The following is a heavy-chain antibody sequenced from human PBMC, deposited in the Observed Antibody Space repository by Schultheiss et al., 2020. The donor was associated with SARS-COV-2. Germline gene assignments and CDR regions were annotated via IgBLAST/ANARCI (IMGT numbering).Heavy chain of an antibody. J-gene: IGHJ5*02. V-gene: IGHV1-24*01. CDR2: FDPEDGET. D-gene: IGHD6-13*01. Sequence: ASVKVSCKVSGYTLTELSMHWVRQAPGKGLEWMGGFDPEDGETIYAQKFQGRVTMTEDTSTDTAYMELRSLRSDDTAVYYCARAYSSSWEFDPWGQGTLVTVSS. CDR1: GYTLTELS. CDR3: ARAYSSSWEFDP.